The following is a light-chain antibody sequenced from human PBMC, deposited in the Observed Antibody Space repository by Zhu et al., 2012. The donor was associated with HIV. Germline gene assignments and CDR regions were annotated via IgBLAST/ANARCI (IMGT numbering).Light chain of an antibody. CDR1: QSISSF. CDR2: DTS. CDR3: QQRNSWPLT. Sequence: EILLTQSPATLSLSPGERATLSCRASQSISSFLAWYQQKPGRAPRLLIYDTSNRATGIPARFSGSGSGSDFTLTISSLEPEDSAVYYCQQRNSWPLTFGGGTKGGDQT. V-gene: IGKV3-11*01. J-gene: IGKJ4*01.